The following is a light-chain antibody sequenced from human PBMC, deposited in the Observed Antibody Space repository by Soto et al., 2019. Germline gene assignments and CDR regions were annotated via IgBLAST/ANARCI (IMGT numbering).Light chain of an antibody. J-gene: IGKJ4*01. CDR1: QSVSSN. V-gene: IGKV3-15*01. CDR2: GAS. Sequence: DIVMTQSPATLSVSPGERATLSCRASQSVSSNLAWYQQRPGQAPRLLIYGASTRATGITARISGSGSGTEFTLTISSLQSEDFAVYYCKQYNDWPLSFGGGTKVEIK. CDR3: KQYNDWPLS.